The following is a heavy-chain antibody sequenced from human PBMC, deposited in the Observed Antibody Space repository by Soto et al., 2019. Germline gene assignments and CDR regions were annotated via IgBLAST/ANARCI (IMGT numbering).Heavy chain of an antibody. V-gene: IGHV3-30-3*01. D-gene: IGHD1-26*01. CDR3: ARDKIKGAPDYLDY. CDR1: GFTFSANA. Sequence: QEQLVESGGDVVQRGRSLTLSCAASGFTFSANAMHWVRQAPGKGLEWVAVIAYDGTIKIYRDSVKSRFTISRDDSKSTLYLQMNSLRPEDTAVYYCARDKIKGAPDYLDYWGQGTLVTVSS. J-gene: IGHJ4*02. CDR2: IAYDGTIK.